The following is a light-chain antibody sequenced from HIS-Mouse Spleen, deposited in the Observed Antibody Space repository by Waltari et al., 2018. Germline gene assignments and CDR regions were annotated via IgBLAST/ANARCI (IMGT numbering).Light chain of an antibody. V-gene: IGLV2-8*01. CDR3: SSYAGSNNYV. Sequence: QSALTQPPSASGSPGQSVTISCTGTSSDGGWYNYVPWYQQHPGKAPKLMIYEVSKRPSGVPDRFSGSKSGNTASLTVSGLQAEDEADYYCSSYAGSNNYVFGTGTKVTVL. J-gene: IGLJ1*01. CDR1: SSDGGWYNY. CDR2: EVS.